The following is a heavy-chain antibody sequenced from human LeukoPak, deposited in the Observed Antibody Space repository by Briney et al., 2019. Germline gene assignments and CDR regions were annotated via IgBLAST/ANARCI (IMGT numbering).Heavy chain of an antibody. Sequence: SETLSLTCTVSGGSISSSSYHWSWIRQPAGKGLEWIGRIYTSGSTNYNPSLKSRVTISVDTSKNQFSLKLSSATAADTAVYYCAREIWGSGFYYMDVWGKGTTVTISS. CDR2: IYTSGST. CDR1: GGSISSSSYH. V-gene: IGHV4-61*02. CDR3: AREIWGSGFYYMDV. J-gene: IGHJ6*03. D-gene: IGHD3-10*01.